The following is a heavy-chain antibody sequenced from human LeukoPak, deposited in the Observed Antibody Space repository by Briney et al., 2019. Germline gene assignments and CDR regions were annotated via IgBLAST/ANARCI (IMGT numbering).Heavy chain of an antibody. Sequence: SETLSLTCTVSGGSISSSSYYWGWIRQPPGKGLEWIGSIYYSGSTYYNPSLKSRVTISVDTSKNQFSLKLSSVTAADTAVYYCARPGHRDSSGYYASVVDYWGQGTLVTVSS. V-gene: IGHV4-39*01. CDR1: GGSISSSSYY. D-gene: IGHD3-22*01. CDR2: IYYSGST. J-gene: IGHJ4*02. CDR3: ARPGHRDSSGYYASVVDY.